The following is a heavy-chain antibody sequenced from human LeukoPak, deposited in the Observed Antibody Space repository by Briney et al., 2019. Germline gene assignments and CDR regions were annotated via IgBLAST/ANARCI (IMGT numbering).Heavy chain of an antibody. V-gene: IGHV3-23*01. CDR1: GFTFSSYA. CDR3: ATYRQVMLPFES. J-gene: IGHJ4*02. D-gene: IGHD5-18*01. Sequence: GGSLRLSCAASGFTFSSYAMSWVRQAPGKGLEWVSSTFQGGGEIHYADSVRGRFTISRDNSRSTLFLQMNSLRGEDTAIYYCATYRQVMLPFESWGQGTLVTVSS. CDR2: TFQGGGEI.